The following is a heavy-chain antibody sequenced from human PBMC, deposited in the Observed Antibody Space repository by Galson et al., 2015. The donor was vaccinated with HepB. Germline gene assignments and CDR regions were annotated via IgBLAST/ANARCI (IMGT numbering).Heavy chain of an antibody. CDR1: GFTFSNYG. D-gene: IGHD1-26*01. CDR2: IAYDGKSE. Sequence: SLRLSCAASGFTFSNYGIHWVRQAPGKGLEWVAVIAYDGKSEYYADSVKGRFTTSRDNSKNTVYLQMSGLRTEDTAVYYCAKSEIGASYQGEAFDYWGQGTLVTVSS. V-gene: IGHV3-30*18. J-gene: IGHJ4*02. CDR3: AKSEIGASYQGEAFDY.